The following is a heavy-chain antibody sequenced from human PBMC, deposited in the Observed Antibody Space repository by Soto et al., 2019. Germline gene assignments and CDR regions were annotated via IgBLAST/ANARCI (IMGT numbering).Heavy chain of an antibody. CDR1: GFTLSDAW. V-gene: IGHV3-15*01. CDR2: IKSKSDGGTT. Sequence: GVSLRLSCAASGFTLSDAWMSWVRQAPGKGLDWVGRIKSKSDGGTTEYAAPVRGRFTISRDDSKNTLYLQMNSLKTEDTAVYSGTTDLWRIAVVVGSTGYFNPWGQGTPVTVSS. J-gene: IGHJ5*02. D-gene: IGHD2-15*01. CDR3: TTDLWRIAVVVGSTGYFNP.